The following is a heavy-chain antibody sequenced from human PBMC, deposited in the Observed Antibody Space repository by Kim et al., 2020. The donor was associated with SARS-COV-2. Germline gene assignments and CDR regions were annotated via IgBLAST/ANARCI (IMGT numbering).Heavy chain of an antibody. J-gene: IGHJ3*02. V-gene: IGHV4-59*08. CDR2: IYYSGST. CDR1: GGSISSYY. Sequence: SETLSLTCTVSGGSISSYYWSWIRQPPGKGLEWIGYIYYSGSTNYNPSLESRVTISVDTSKNQFSLKLSSVTAADTAVYYCARLSLGGSGQSAFDIWGQGTMVTVSS. CDR3: ARLSLGGSGQSAFDI. D-gene: IGHD3-10*01.